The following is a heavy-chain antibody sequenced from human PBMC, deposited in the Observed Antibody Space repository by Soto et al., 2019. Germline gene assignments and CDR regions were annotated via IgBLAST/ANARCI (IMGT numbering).Heavy chain of an antibody. CDR1: GFTFDDYA. J-gene: IGHJ4*02. CDR2: ISWNSGSI. Sequence: EVQLVESGGGLVQPGRSLRLSCAASGFTFDDYAMHWVRQAPGKGLERVSGISWNSGSIGYADSVKGRFTISRDNAKNSLYLQMNSLRAEDTALYYCAKGLFDYWGQGTLVTVSS. D-gene: IGHD2-21*01. V-gene: IGHV3-9*01. CDR3: AKGLFDY.